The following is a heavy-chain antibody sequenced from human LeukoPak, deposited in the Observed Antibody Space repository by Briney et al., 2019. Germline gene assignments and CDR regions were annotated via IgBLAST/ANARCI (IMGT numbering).Heavy chain of an antibody. D-gene: IGHD3-3*01. CDR1: GFTFCTYV. J-gene: IGHJ4*02. Sequence: GGSLRLSCAASGFTFCTYVMEWLRQAPGKGREGGSTISVGAEYIFYTDSVKVRFTISRDDSNNALYLHMHSLRVEDTALYYCASGPPFLKYFDYWGQGTLVTVTA. CDR3: ASGPPFLKYFDY. V-gene: IGHV3-23*01. CDR2: ISVGAEYI.